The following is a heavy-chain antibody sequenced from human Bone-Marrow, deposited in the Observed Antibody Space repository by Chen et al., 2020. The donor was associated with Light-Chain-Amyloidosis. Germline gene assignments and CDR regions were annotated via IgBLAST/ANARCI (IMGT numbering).Heavy chain of an antibody. CDR3: ARYSGSGSYSP. Sequence: EEQLVESGGGVVQPGGSLRLTCVASGFTFSSYEMIWVRQAPGKGLEWVAHISTSGNIIYYADSVKGRFTISGNNAKNSLFLQMNSLRVEDTAVYSCARYSGSGSYSPWGQGTPVTVSS. D-gene: IGHD3-10*01. J-gene: IGHJ4*02. CDR1: GFTFSSYE. V-gene: IGHV3-48*03. CDR2: ISTSGNII.